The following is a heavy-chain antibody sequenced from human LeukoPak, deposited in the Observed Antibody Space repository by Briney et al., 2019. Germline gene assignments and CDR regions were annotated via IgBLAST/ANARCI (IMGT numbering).Heavy chain of an antibody. CDR2: ISGNGLET. CDR3: ANSAYDY. Sequence: GGSLRLSCAASGFTFNTYSMSWVRQAPGKGLEWLSVISGNGLETRYADFVKGRFTISRDNSRNTLYLQMNSLRAEDTAVYYCANSAYDYWGQGTLVTVSS. CDR1: GFTFNTYS. D-gene: IGHD6-19*01. V-gene: IGHV3-23*01. J-gene: IGHJ4*02.